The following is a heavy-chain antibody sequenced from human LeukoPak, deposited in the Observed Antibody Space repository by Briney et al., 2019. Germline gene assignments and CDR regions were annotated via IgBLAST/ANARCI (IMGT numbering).Heavy chain of an antibody. J-gene: IGHJ4*02. CDR1: GFTFSSYW. V-gene: IGHV3-7*03. CDR3: GRAMDY. CDR2: INQDGSEK. Sequence: PGGSLGLSCAASGFTFSSYWMNWVRQAPGKGPEWVANINQDGSEKYYVDSVKGRFTISRDNAKNSLYLQMNSLRAEDTAVYYCGRAMDYWGQGTLVTVSS.